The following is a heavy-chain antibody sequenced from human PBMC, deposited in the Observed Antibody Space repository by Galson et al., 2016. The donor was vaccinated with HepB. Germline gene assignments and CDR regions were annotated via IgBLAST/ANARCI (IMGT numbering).Heavy chain of an antibody. CDR2: IIPTFDST. J-gene: IGHJ5*02. CDR3: ARGLREDPPDQ. CDR1: GGSFRADV. V-gene: IGHV1-69*13. D-gene: IGHD2-21*01. Sequence: SVKVSCKASGGSFRADVFSWVRQAPGQGLEWMGGIIPTFDSTTYAQKFQGRVTLTADESTTTVYMELRSRRSDDTAVYYCARGLREDPPDQWGQGTLVIVSS.